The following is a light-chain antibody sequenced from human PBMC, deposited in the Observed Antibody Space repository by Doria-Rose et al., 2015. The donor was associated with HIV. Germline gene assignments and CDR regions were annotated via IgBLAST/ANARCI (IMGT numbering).Light chain of an antibody. CDR3: QQSCCTPST. J-gene: IGKJ2*02. CDR1: QSISIY. V-gene: IGKV1-39*01. CDR2: AAS. Sequence: SSLSAPVGDRVTISCRGSQSISIYLNWYQQKPGKAPKLLIYAASSLQSGVPSRFSGSGSGTDFTLTISSLQPEDFAAYYCQQSCCTPSTFGQGTKLDI.